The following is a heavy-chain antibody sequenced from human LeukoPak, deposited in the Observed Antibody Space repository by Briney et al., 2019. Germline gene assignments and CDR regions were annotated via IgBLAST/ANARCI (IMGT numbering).Heavy chain of an antibody. CDR1: GFVFSHYY. J-gene: IGHJ3*02. V-gene: IGHV3-11*06. Sequence: GGSLRLSCAASGFVFSHYYMTWLRLVPGKGLEWFSHILADGSSDSYADSVEGRFTISRDNAKNSLYLQMNSLRAEDTAVYYCARKLRYFDWLSHHDAFDIWGQGTMVTVSS. CDR2: ILADGSSD. D-gene: IGHD3-9*01. CDR3: ARKLRYFDWLSHHDAFDI.